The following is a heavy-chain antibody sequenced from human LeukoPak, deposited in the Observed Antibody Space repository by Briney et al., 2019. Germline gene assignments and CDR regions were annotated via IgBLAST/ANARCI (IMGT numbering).Heavy chain of an antibody. J-gene: IGHJ4*02. Sequence: GGSLRLSCAASGFTFSSYSMNWVRQAPGKGLEWVSYISSSSSTIYYADSVKGRFTISRDNAKNSLYLQMNSLKTEDTGVYYCTASDHLYCSSSSCRFDYWGQGTLATVAS. CDR3: TASDHLYCSSSSCRFDY. V-gene: IGHV3-48*01. CDR2: ISSSSSTI. D-gene: IGHD2-2*01. CDR1: GFTFSSYS.